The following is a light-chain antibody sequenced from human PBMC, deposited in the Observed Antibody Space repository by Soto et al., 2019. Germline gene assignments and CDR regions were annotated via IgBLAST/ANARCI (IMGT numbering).Light chain of an antibody. J-gene: IGLJ2*01. CDR2: DVN. Sequence: QSVLTQPASVSGSPGQSITISCTGTSSDVGGYNYVSWYQQHPGKAPKLMIYDVNTRPSGVSNRFSGSKSGNTASLTISGLQAEDEADYYCSSYTSSISFGGGTSSPS. V-gene: IGLV2-14*01. CDR3: SSYTSSIS. CDR1: SSDVGGYNY.